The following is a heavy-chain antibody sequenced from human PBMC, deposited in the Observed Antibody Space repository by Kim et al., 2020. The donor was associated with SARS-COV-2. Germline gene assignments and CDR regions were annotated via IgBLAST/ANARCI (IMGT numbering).Heavy chain of an antibody. Sequence: GGSLRLSCAASGFTLSSYVMNWVRQAPGKGLEWVSTVTGGDTYYADPVKGRFTISRDNSQNTLYLQMISLRAEDTAVYYCVKGRSSTTGHWGQGTLVIVSS. CDR1: GFTLSSYV. CDR2: VTGGDT. D-gene: IGHD1-1*01. CDR3: VKGRSSTTGH. V-gene: IGHV3-23*01. J-gene: IGHJ4*02.